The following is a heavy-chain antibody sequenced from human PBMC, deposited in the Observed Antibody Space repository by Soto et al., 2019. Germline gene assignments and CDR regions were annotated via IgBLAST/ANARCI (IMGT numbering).Heavy chain of an antibody. CDR2: IKEDGSEK. D-gene: IGHD3-10*02. J-gene: IGHJ6*01. Sequence: EEQVVESGGGLVQPGGSLRLSCAASGFSISNYWMSWVRQAPGKGLEWVATIKEDGSEKYYVDSVKGRFTIARDNAKNSPYQQMNSLRADDTDVYYCANTVVRGLGTAVTVSS. V-gene: IGHV3-7*05. CDR1: GFSISNYW. CDR3: ANTVV.